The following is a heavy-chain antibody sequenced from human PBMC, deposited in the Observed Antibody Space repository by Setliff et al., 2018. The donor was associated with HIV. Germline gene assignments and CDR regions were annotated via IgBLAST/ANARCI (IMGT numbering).Heavy chain of an antibody. J-gene: IGHJ5*02. CDR1: GGSFSGYY. Sequence: PSETLSLTCAVYGGSFSGYYWSWIRQPPGKGLEWIGEINHSGSTNYNPSLKSRVTISVDTSKNQFSLKLSPVTAADTAVYYCARGLKYYYDSSGYPWGQGTLVTVSS. V-gene: IGHV4-34*01. CDR2: INHSGST. D-gene: IGHD3-22*01. CDR3: ARGLKYYYDSSGYP.